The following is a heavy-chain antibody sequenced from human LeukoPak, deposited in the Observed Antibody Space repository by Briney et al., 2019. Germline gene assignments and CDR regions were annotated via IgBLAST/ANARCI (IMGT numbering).Heavy chain of an antibody. Sequence: GGSLRLSCAASGFTFSSYWMSWVRKAPGKGLEWVANIKQDGSEKYYVDSMKGRFTISRDNAKNSLYLQMNILRAEATAVYYSAAGHLEYWGQGTLVSVSS. D-gene: IGHD3-10*01. J-gene: IGHJ4*02. CDR2: IKQDGSEK. CDR3: AAGHLEY. V-gene: IGHV3-7*03. CDR1: GFTFSSYW.